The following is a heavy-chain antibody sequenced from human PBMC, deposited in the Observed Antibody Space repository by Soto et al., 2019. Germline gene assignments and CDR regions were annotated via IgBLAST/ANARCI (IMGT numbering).Heavy chain of an antibody. CDR2: TYYRSKWYN. D-gene: IGHD6-19*01. V-gene: IGHV6-1*01. CDR1: GYSVSGDSVA. J-gene: IGHJ4*02. Sequence: QVQLQQSGPGLVKPSQTLPLTCAISGYSVSGDSVAWNWIRQSPSRGLEWLGRTYYRSKWYNDYGVSVKSRITINPDTSKNQFSLQLNSVTPEDTAVYHCARGLFRTVPGEFDYWGQGTLVTVSS. CDR3: ARGLFRTVPGEFDY.